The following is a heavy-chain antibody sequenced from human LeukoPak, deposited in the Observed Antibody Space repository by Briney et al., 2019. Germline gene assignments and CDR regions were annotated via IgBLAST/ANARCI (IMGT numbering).Heavy chain of an antibody. D-gene: IGHD6-13*01. CDR2: MNPNSGNT. CDR1: GYTFTSYD. J-gene: IGHJ6*03. CDR3: ARRGYSSSWYGGSYYYYYMDV. Sequence: ASVKVSCKASGYTFTSYDINWVRQATGQGLEWMGWMNPNSGNTGYAQKFQGRVTITRNTSISTAYMELSSLRSEDTAVYYCARRGYSSSWYGGSYYYYYMDVWGKGTTVTVSS. V-gene: IGHV1-8*03.